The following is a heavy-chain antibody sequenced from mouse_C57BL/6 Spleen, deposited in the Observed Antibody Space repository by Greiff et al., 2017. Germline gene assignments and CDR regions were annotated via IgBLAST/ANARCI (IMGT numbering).Heavy chain of an antibody. CDR2: INPSNGGT. V-gene: IGHV1-53*01. CDR1: GYTFTSYW. J-gene: IGHJ2*01. Sequence: QVHVKQPGTELVKPGASVKLSCKASGYTFTSYWMHWVKQRPGQGLEWIGNINPSNGGTNYNEKFKSKATLTVDKSSSTAYMQLSSLTSEDSAVYYCARWGLGWAFDYWGQGTTLTVSS. D-gene: IGHD3-3*01. CDR3: ARWGLGWAFDY.